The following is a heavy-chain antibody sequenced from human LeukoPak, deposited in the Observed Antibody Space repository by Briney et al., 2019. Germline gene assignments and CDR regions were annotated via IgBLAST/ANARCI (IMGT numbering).Heavy chain of an antibody. CDR3: ARGSDYDILTGYYWAPPSYYFDY. Sequence: AASVKVSCKASGYTFTSYYMHWVRQAPGQGLEWMGIINPSVGSTSYAQKFQGRVNMTRDTSTSTVYMELGSLRSEDTAVYYCARGSDYDILTGYYWAPPSYYFDYWGQGTLVTVSS. CDR2: INPSVGST. J-gene: IGHJ4*02. CDR1: GYTFTSYY. V-gene: IGHV1-46*03. D-gene: IGHD3-9*01.